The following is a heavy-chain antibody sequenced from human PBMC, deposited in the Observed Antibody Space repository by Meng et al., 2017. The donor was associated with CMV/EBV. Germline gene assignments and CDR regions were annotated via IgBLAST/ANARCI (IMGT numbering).Heavy chain of an antibody. D-gene: IGHD6-6*01. Sequence: GSAMHWVRRASGKGLEWVGRIRSKANSYATAYAASVKGRFTISRDDSKNTAYLQMNSLKTEDTAVYYCTRHTGSVYSSSFGGDAFDIWGQGTMVTVSS. CDR2: IRSKANSYAT. CDR3: TRHTGSVYSSSFGGDAFDI. J-gene: IGHJ3*02. V-gene: IGHV3-73*01. CDR1: GSA.